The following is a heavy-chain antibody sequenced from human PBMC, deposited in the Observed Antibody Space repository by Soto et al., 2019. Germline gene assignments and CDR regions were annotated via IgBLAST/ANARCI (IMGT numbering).Heavy chain of an antibody. CDR2: IYYSGST. CDR3: ATSLYSYGPRFAY. Sequence: QVQLQESGPGLVKPSETLSLTCTVSGSSISSYYWSWIRQPPGKGLEWIGYIYYSGSTNYNPSLKSRVTISVDTSKNQLSLKLSSVTAADTAVYYCATSLYSYGPRFAYWGQGTLVTVSS. V-gene: IGHV4-59*01. J-gene: IGHJ4*02. D-gene: IGHD5-18*01. CDR1: GSSISSYY.